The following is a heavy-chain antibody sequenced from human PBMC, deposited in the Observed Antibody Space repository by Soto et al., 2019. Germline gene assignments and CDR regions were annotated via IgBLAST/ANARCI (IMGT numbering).Heavy chain of an antibody. CDR2: ISYDGSNK. J-gene: IGHJ4*02. Sequence: QVQLVESGGGVVQPGRSLRLSCAACGFTFSSYGMHWVRQAPGKGLEWVAVISYDGSNKYYADSVKGRFTISRDNSKNTLYLQMNSLRAEDTAVYYCAKENWNYRPFDYWGQGTLVTVSS. CDR3: AKENWNYRPFDY. CDR1: GFTFSSYG. D-gene: IGHD1-7*01. V-gene: IGHV3-30*18.